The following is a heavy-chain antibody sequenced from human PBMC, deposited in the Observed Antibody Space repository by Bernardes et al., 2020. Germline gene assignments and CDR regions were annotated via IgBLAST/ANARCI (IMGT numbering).Heavy chain of an antibody. V-gene: IGHV5-51*01. D-gene: IGHD6-19*01. CDR1: GYIFTKYW. CDR2: IYPGDSDT. CDR3: ARLFSQWLAED. J-gene: IGHJ1*01. Sequence: GESLKISCKGSGYIFTKYWIGWVRQMPGKGLEWMGIIYPGDSDTRYSPSFQGQITISADKSISTAYLQWSSLKASDTAMYYCARLFSQWLAEDWGQGTLVTVSS.